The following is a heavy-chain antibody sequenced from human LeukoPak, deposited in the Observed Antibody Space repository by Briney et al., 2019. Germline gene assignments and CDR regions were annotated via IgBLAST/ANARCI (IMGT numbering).Heavy chain of an antibody. J-gene: IGHJ4*02. CDR2: IIPIFGTA. D-gene: IGHD4-23*01. V-gene: IGHV1-69*05. CDR1: GGTFSSYA. Sequence: GASVKVSCKASGGTFSSYAISWVRQAPGQGLEWMGGIIPIFGTANYAQKFQGRVTITTDESTSTAYMELSSLRSEDTAVYYCARADYGGKGVFDYWGQGTLVTVSS. CDR3: ARADYGGKGVFDY.